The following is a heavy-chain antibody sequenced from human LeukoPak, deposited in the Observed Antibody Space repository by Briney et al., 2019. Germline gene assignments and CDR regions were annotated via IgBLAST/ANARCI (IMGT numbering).Heavy chain of an antibody. CDR2: IIPIFGTA. V-gene: IGHV1-69*05. J-gene: IGHJ3*02. CDR1: GGTFISYA. CDR3: ASKGLDAKGAFDI. D-gene: IGHD2-8*01. Sequence: SVKVSCKASGGTFISYAISWVRQAPGQGVEWMGRIIPIFGTANYAQKFQGRVTITTDESTSTAYMELSSLRSEDTAVYYCASKGLDAKGAFDIWGQGTMVTVSS.